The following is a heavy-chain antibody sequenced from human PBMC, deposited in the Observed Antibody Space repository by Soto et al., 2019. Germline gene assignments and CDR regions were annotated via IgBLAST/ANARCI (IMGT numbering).Heavy chain of an antibody. J-gene: IGHJ6*02. D-gene: IGHD1-7*01. Sequence: GGSLRLSCAASGFTFSTYSMNWVRQAPGKGLEWVSSISSSSTYIYYADSVRGRFTISRDNAKNSLSLQMNSLRAEDTALYYCARTGQNSNGDGLDVWGQGTTVTVSS. CDR3: ARTGQNSNGDGLDV. V-gene: IGHV3-21*01. CDR1: GFTFSTYS. CDR2: ISSSSTYI.